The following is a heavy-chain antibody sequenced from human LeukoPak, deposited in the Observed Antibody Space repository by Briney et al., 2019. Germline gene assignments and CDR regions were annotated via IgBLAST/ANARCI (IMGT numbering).Heavy chain of an antibody. CDR1: GFTFSSYA. J-gene: IGHJ4*02. CDR2: ISGSGGST. D-gene: IGHD6-13*01. V-gene: IGHV3-23*01. CDR3: AKTLPHRGQQLVWPYHYYFDY. Sequence: PGGSLRLSCAASGFTFSSYAMSWVRQAPGKGLEWVSAISGSGGSTYYADSVKGRFTISRDNSKNTLYLQMNSLRAEDTAVYYCAKTLPHRGQQLVWPYHYYFDYWGQGTLVTVSS.